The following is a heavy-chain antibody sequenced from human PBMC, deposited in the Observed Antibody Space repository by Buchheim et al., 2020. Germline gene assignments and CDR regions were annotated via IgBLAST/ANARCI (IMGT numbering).Heavy chain of an antibody. Sequence: EVQLLESGGGLGQPGGSLRLSCAASGFTFSSYAMSWVRQAPGKGLEWVSAISGSGGSTYYADSVKGRFTISRANSKNTLDLQMNSLRAEDTAVYYCAKDRCSGSSCYSVFDYWGQGTL. CDR2: ISGSGGST. CDR1: GFTFSSYA. V-gene: IGHV3-23*01. J-gene: IGHJ4*02. CDR3: AKDRCSGSSCYSVFDY. D-gene: IGHD2-15*01.